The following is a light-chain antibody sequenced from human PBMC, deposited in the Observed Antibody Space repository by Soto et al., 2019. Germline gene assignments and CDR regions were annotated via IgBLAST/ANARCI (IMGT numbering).Light chain of an antibody. J-gene: IGKJ5*01. CDR2: AAS. CDR3: QQHGTSPIT. V-gene: IGKV3-20*01. CDR1: QSVSSD. Sequence: EIVMTQSPATLSVSPGERATLSCRASQSVSSDLAWYHQKPGQAPRLLIYAASSRATGIPVRFSGSGSGTDFTLSISRLEPDDFAVYYCQQHGTSPITFGQGTRLEIK.